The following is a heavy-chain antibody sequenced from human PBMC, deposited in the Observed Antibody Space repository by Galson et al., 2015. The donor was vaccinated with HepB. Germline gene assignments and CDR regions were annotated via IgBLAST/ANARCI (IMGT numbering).Heavy chain of an antibody. J-gene: IGHJ3*02. V-gene: IGHV1-18*04. D-gene: IGHD3-16*01. CDR1: GYNFSSYG. CDR2: NSVSNGNT. CDR3: ASDYDSVWGTTRASDI. Sequence: SVKVACKAFGYNFSSYGISWVRQAPGQGLEWMGWNSVSNGNTNYAQKFQGRATMTRDTSTSTVYMELRSLRSDDTAVYYCASDYDSVWGTTRASDIWGQGTLVAVSS.